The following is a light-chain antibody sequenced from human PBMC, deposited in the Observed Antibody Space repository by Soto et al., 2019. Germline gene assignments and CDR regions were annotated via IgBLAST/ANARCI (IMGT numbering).Light chain of an antibody. J-gene: IGKJ5*01. CDR2: AAS. CDR3: QQSNDLVT. CDR1: QTVRNNY. V-gene: IGKV3-20*01. Sequence: EFVLTQSPGTLSLSPGESATLSCRASQTVRNNYLAWYQQKPGQAPRLLIYAASSRATGIPGRFSRSGSGTDFSFTISSLQPEDIATYYCQQSNDLVTVGPGTRLEI.